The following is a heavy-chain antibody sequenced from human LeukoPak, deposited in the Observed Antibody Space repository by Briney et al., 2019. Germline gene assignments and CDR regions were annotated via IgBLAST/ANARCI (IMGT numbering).Heavy chain of an antibody. CDR2: ISAYNGNT. CDR1: GYTFTSYG. CDR3: ARMLTMVHYYYYGMDV. Sequence: ASVKVSCKASGYTFTSYGISWVRQAPGQGLEWMGWISAYNGNTNYAQKLQGRVTMTTDTSTSTAYMELRSLRSDDTAVYYCARMLTMVHYYYYGMDVWGQGTTVTVSS. D-gene: IGHD4/OR15-4a*01. V-gene: IGHV1-18*01. J-gene: IGHJ6*02.